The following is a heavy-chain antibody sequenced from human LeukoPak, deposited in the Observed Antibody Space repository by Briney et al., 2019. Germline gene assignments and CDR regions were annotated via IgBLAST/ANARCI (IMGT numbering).Heavy chain of an antibody. V-gene: IGHV1-69*04. CDR3: AREAARGPYDAFDI. CDR2: IIPILGIA. D-gene: IGHD6-6*01. CDR1: GGTFSSYA. Sequence: ASVKVSRKASGGTFSSYAISWVRQAPGQGLEWMGRIIPILGIANYAQKFQGRVTITADKSTSTAYMELSSLRSEDTAVYYCAREAARGPYDAFDIWGQGTMVTVSS. J-gene: IGHJ3*02.